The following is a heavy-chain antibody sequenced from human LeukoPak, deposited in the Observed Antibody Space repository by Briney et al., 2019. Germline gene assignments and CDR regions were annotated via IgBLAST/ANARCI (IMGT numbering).Heavy chain of an antibody. CDR2: IYYSGST. CDR1: GGSTSSYY. J-gene: IGHJ5*02. CDR3: AKLFYGDPSYNWFDP. Sequence: SSETLSLTCTVSGGSTSSYYWSWIRQPPGKGLEWIGYIYYSGSTNYNPSLKSRVTISVDTSKNQFSLKLSSVTAADTAVYYCAKLFYGDPSYNWFDPWGQGTLVTVSS. D-gene: IGHD4-17*01. V-gene: IGHV4-59*01.